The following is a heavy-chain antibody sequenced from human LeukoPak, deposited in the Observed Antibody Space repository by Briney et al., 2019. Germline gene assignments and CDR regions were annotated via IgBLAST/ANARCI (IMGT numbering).Heavy chain of an antibody. Sequence: SETLSLTCTVSGGSISSYYWNWIRQPAGKGLEWIGRFYTSGSTNYNPSLKSRVTMSVDTSKNQFSLKLSSVTAADTAVYYCAGDRGNYGDYPYNWFDPWGQGTLVTVSS. CDR2: FYTSGST. V-gene: IGHV4-4*07. J-gene: IGHJ5*02. CDR3: AGDRGNYGDYPYNWFDP. CDR1: GGSISSYY. D-gene: IGHD4-17*01.